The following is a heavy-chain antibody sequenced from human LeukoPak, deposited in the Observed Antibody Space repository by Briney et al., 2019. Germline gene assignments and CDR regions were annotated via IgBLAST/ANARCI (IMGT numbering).Heavy chain of an antibody. J-gene: IGHJ4*02. CDR1: GFTFSSYS. D-gene: IGHD2-15*01. V-gene: IGHV3-48*01. Sequence: PGGSLRLSCAASGFTFSSYSMNWVRQAPGKGLEWVSYISSSSSTIYYADSVKGRFTIPRDNAKNSLYLQMNSLRAEDTAVYYCAREFQYCSGGSCSVHYFDYWGQGTLVTVSS. CDR2: ISSSSSTI. CDR3: AREFQYCSGGSCSVHYFDY.